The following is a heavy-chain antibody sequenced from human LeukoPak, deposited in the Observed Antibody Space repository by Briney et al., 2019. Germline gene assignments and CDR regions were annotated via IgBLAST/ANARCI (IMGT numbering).Heavy chain of an antibody. D-gene: IGHD5-18*01. CDR1: GFTFSSYS. Sequence: PGRSLRLSCAASGFTFSSYSMNWVRQAPGKGLEWVSYISSSSTTIYYADSVKGRFTISRDNAKSSLYLQMNSLRAEDTALYYCARDRRGYTYYPNWLDAWGQGTLVTVSS. CDR2: ISSSSTTI. CDR3: ARDRRGYTYYPNWLDA. J-gene: IGHJ5*02. V-gene: IGHV3-48*01.